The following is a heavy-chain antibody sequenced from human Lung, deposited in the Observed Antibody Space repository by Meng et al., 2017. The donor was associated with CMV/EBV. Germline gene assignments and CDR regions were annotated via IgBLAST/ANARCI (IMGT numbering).Heavy chain of an antibody. D-gene: IGHD2-2*01. Sequence: GGSLRLSCAASGFTFSSYEMNWVRQAPGKGLEWVSYISSSGSTIYYADSVKGRFTISRDNAKNSLYLQMNSLRAEDTAVYYCARLLSKGLIVVPAVSSAYWGQGTLVTVSS. J-gene: IGHJ4*02. V-gene: IGHV3-48*03. CDR3: ARLLSKGLIVVPAVSSAY. CDR1: GFTFSSYE. CDR2: ISSSGSTI.